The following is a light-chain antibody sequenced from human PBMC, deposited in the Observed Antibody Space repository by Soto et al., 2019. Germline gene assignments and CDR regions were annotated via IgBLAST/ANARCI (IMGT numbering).Light chain of an antibody. CDR3: QQFNNYPPLT. CDR2: DAS. V-gene: IGKV1D-13*01. Sequence: AIQLTQSPSSLSASVGDRVTITCRASQGISSALAWYQQKPGKAPKLLIYDASSLESGVPSRFSGSGSGTDFTLTISSLQPEDFATYYCQQFNNYPPLTFGGGTKVDIQ. CDR1: QGISSA. J-gene: IGKJ4*01.